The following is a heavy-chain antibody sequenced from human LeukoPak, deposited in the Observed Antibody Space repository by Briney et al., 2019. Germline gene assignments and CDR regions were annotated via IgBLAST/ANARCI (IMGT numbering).Heavy chain of an antibody. CDR2: IHYTGAT. D-gene: IGHD2-2*02. Sequence: PSETLSLTCAVYGGSFRGYYWSWIRQPPGKGLEWIGEIHYTGATNYKPSLKSRVTISGDPSKNQFSLRVSSVTAADTAVYYCARDAYCSSTSCYRTDAFDIWGQGTMVTVSS. CDR3: ARDAYCSSTSCYRTDAFDI. J-gene: IGHJ3*02. CDR1: GGSFRGYY. V-gene: IGHV4-34*01.